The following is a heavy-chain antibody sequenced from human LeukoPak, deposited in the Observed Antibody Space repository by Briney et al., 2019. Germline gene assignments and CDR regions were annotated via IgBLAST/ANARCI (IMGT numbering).Heavy chain of an antibody. V-gene: IGHV3-9*01. CDR3: ARDRAGYFYAMDV. D-gene: IGHD6-13*01. J-gene: IGHJ6*02. Sequence: GRSLRLSCAASGFTFGDYAMHWGRQAPGKGLEWVSGINWKSNNIGYADSVKGRFTISRDNAKNSLYLQMNSLRTEDTALYYCARDRAGYFYAMDVWGQGTSVTVSS. CDR1: GFTFGDYA. CDR2: INWKSNNI.